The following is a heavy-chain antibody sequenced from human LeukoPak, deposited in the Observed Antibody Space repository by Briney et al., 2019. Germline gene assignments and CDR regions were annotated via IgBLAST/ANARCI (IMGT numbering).Heavy chain of an antibody. J-gene: IGHJ5*02. Sequence: SQTLSLTCSISGDSVSSDNAAWSWIRQSPSRGLEWLGRTYYRSKYYNDYAVSVKSRITINPDTPKNQISLQLNSVTPEDTAVYYCARDERRACSGTTCYFNWFDTWGQGTLVTVSS. CDR3: ARDERRACSGTTCYFNWFDT. CDR1: GDSVSSDNAA. D-gene: IGHD2-2*01. CDR2: TYYRSKYYN. V-gene: IGHV6-1*01.